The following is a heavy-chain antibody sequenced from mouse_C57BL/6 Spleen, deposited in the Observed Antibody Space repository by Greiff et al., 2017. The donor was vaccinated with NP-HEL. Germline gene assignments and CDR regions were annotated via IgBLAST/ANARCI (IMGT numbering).Heavy chain of an antibody. Sequence: QVQLQQPGAELVKPGASVKLSCKASGYTFTSYWMQWVKQRPGQGLEWIGEIDPSDSYTNYNQKFKGKATLTVDTSSSTAYMQLSSLTSEDAAVYYCARGKLGRYFDGWGTGTTVTVSS. CDR1: GYTFTSYW. D-gene: IGHD4-1*01. J-gene: IGHJ1*03. CDR3: ARGKLGRYFDG. V-gene: IGHV1-50*01. CDR2: IDPSDSYT.